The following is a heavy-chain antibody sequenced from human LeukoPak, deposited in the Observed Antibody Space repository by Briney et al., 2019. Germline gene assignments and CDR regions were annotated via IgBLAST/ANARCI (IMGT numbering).Heavy chain of an antibody. D-gene: IGHD1-1*01. CDR2: TYCRSKWYN. J-gene: IGHJ4*02. CDR1: GYSDFTNSAA. V-gene: IGHV6-1*01. Sequence: SQTLPQTFAISGYSDFTNSAAWNWIRQSPSRALEWLGRTYCRSKWYNDYAVFVKGRITIKPETSKNQFSLQLTYVTPKDTAVYYCARDHNWGESGFDYWGQGTLVTVSS. CDR3: ARDHNWGESGFDY.